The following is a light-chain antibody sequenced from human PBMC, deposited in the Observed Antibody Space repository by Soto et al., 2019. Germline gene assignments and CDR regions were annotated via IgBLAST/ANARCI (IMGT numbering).Light chain of an antibody. CDR1: QSVSSN. V-gene: IGKV3-15*01. CDR3: QHYNNWPPWT. Sequence: EIVMTQSPATLSVSPGERATLSCRASQSVSSNLALYQQKPGQAPRLLFYGASTRATGVPARFSGSGSGTEFTLTISSLQSEDFAIYYCQHYNNWPPWTFGQGTKVEIK. J-gene: IGKJ1*01. CDR2: GAS.